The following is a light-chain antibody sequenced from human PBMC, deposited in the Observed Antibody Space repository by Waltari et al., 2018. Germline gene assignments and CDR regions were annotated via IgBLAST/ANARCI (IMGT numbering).Light chain of an antibody. CDR1: QGLVSSDGTPY. CDR3: MQGTHWPWT. CDR2: KVS. V-gene: IGKV2-30*01. J-gene: IGKJ1*01. Sequence: AAMTQSPLSLPVTLGQPASISCRSRQGLVSSDGTPYLNWFQQRPGQAQRRLLYKVSNRDSGVPDRFSGSGSGTDFTLRISRVEAEDVGVYYCMQGTHWPWTFGQGTKVEIK.